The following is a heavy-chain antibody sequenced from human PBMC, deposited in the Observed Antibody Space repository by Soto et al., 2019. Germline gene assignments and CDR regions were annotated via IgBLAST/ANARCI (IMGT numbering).Heavy chain of an antibody. CDR1: GASVSSSTYY. J-gene: IGHJ5*01. CDR2: VYYTGST. CDR3: AISGRHCDNCFHS. V-gene: IGHV4-61*01. D-gene: IGHD6-25*01. Sequence: QVQLQESGPGLVKPSETLSLTCSVSGASVSSSTYYWTWIRQPPGKGLEWIGFVYYTGSTTYNPSLKGRLTISLDTSKNQFSLNLNSVTTADTAVYYCAISGRHCDNCFHSWGPGTLVTVSS.